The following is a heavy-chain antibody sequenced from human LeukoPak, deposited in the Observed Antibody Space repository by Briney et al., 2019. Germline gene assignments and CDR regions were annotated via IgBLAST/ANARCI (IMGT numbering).Heavy chain of an antibody. D-gene: IGHD3-10*01. CDR3: ARGGSSRFDP. J-gene: IGHJ5*02. CDR1: GGSISSGGYH. V-gene: IGHV4-31*03. CDR2: THYSGST. Sequence: SQTLSLTCTVSGGSISSGGYHWSCIRPHPGQGLEWIGYTHYSGSTYYNPSLKSRVTISLDTSKNQYSLKLNSVTAADTAVYYCARGGSSRFDPWGQGTLVTVSS.